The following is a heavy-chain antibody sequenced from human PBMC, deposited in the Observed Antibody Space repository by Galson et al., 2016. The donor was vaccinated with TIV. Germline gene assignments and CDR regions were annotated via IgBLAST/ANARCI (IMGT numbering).Heavy chain of an antibody. Sequence: SLRLSCAASGFTFSSFWMSWVRQAPGKGLEWVANIKQDGSEKYYVDSVKGRFIISRDNAKNSLYLQMNSLRAEDTAMYYCARDEFYYGSGGYDYFDYWGQGTLVTVSS. CDR2: IKQDGSEK. V-gene: IGHV3-7*03. CDR3: ARDEFYYGSGGYDYFDY. J-gene: IGHJ4*02. CDR1: GFTFSSFW. D-gene: IGHD3-10*01.